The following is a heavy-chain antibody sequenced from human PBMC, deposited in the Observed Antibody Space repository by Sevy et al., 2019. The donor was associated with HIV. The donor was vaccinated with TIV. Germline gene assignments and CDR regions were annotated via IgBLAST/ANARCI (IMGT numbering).Heavy chain of an antibody. D-gene: IGHD6-19*01. Sequence: SETLSLTCTVSGGSISSSSYYWGWIRQPPGKGLEWIGGIYYSGSTYYNPSLKGRVTISVDTSKNQFSLKLSSVTAADTAVYYCARDGPVAGGNYWGQGTLVTVSS. CDR2: IYYSGST. CDR3: ARDGPVAGGNY. V-gene: IGHV4-39*02. J-gene: IGHJ4*02. CDR1: GGSISSSSYY.